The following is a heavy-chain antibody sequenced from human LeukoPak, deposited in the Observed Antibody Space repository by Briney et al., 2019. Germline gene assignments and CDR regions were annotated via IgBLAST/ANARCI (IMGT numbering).Heavy chain of an antibody. CDR1: GGSFSGYY. Sequence: SETLSLTCAVYGGSFSGYYWSWIRQPPGKGLEWIGEINHSGSTNYNPSLKSRVTISVDTSKNQFSLKLSSVTAADTAVYYCARGPSGDCEGNWFDPWGQGTLVTVSS. V-gene: IGHV4-34*01. D-gene: IGHD2-21*02. J-gene: IGHJ5*02. CDR2: INHSGST. CDR3: ARGPSGDCEGNWFDP.